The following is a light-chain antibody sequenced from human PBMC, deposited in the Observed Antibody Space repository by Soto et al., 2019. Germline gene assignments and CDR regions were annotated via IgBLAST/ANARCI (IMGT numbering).Light chain of an antibody. V-gene: IGKV3-15*01. J-gene: IGKJ2*01. Sequence: EIVMTQSPATLSVSPGERATLSCRASQSVSTNLAWYQQKPGQAPRLLMYGASTRATGIPARFSGSGSGTKFTLTISSLQSEDFAVYYCQQYHNWPPYTFGQGTKLEIK. CDR3: QQYHNWPPYT. CDR1: QSVSTN. CDR2: GAS.